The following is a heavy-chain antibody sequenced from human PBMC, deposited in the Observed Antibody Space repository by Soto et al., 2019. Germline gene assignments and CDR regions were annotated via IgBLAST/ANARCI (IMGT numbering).Heavy chain of an antibody. J-gene: IGHJ4*02. CDR1: GGSISSSSYY. CDR2: IYYSGST. CDR3: AGCDSSGYYYCDY. D-gene: IGHD3-22*01. Sequence: SETLSLTCTVSGGSISSSSYYWGWISQPPGKGLEWIGSIYYSGSTYYNPSLKSRVTISVDTSKNQFSLKLSSVTAADTAVYYCAGCDSSGYYYCDYWGQGTLVTVSS. V-gene: IGHV4-39*01.